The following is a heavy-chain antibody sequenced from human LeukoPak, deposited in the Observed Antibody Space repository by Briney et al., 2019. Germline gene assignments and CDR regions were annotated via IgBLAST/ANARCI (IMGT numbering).Heavy chain of an antibody. CDR3: ARDGAYAPHNWFDP. Sequence: PSETLSLTCTVSGGSISSYYWSWIRQPAGKGLEWIGRIYTSGSTNYNPSLKSRVTMSVDTSKNQFSLKLSSVTAADTAVYYCARDGAYAPHNWFDPWGQGTLVTVSS. J-gene: IGHJ5*02. D-gene: IGHD2-2*01. V-gene: IGHV4-4*07. CDR1: GGSISSYY. CDR2: IYTSGST.